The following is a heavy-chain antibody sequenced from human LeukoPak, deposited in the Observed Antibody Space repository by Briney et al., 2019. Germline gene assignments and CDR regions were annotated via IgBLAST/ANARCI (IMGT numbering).Heavy chain of an antibody. Sequence: SETLSLTCTVSGGSISSSSYYWGWIRQPPGKGLEWIGSIYYSGSTYYSPSLKSRVTISVDTSKNQFSLKLSSVTAADTAVYYCARSYYGSGSSRFDPWGQGTLVTVSS. CDR2: IYYSGST. CDR3: ARSYYGSGSSRFDP. CDR1: GGSISSSSYY. V-gene: IGHV4-39*07. J-gene: IGHJ5*02. D-gene: IGHD3-10*01.